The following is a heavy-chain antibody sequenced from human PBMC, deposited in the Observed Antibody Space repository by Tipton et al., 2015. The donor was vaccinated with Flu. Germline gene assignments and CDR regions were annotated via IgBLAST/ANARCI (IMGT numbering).Heavy chain of an antibody. J-gene: IGHJ4*02. CDR1: GGSLSSYF. CDR3: AKDRGPLAFCTSSSCYIDH. D-gene: IGHD2-2*02. Sequence: TLSLTCTVSGGSLSSYFWSWIRQPAGKGLGWIGRIYPNWNTNYNPSLQSRVTMSVDKSRNQFSLKLKSVTAADTAVYYCAKDRGPLAFCTSSSCYIDHWGQGALVTVSS. CDR2: IYPNWNT. V-gene: IGHV4-4*07.